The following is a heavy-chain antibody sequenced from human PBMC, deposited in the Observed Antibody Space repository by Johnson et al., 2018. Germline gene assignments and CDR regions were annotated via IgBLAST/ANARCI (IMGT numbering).Heavy chain of an antibody. CDR3: AKGPMYQLLYAEYFQH. Sequence: VQLVESGGGVVQPGRSLRLSCAASGFTFSSYGMHWVRQAPGKGLAWVAVISYDGSNKYYADSVKGRFTISRDNSKNTLYRQMNSLRAEDTALYYCAKGPMYQLLYAEYFQHWGQGTLVTVSS. D-gene: IGHD2-2*02. CDR2: ISYDGSNK. V-gene: IGHV3-30*18. J-gene: IGHJ1*01. CDR1: GFTFSSYG.